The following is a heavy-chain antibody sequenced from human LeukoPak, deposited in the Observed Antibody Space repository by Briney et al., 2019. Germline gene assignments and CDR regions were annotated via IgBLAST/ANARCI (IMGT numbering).Heavy chain of an antibody. CDR1: GGSFSGYY. J-gene: IGHJ4*02. D-gene: IGHD1-26*01. Sequence: TPSETLSLTCAVYGGSFSGYYWSWIRQPPGKGLEWIGEINHSGSTNYNPSLKSRVTISIDTSKNQFSLRLNSVTAADTAMYYCVKSGGYGLIDYWGQGTLVTVSS. V-gene: IGHV4-34*01. CDR2: INHSGST. CDR3: VKSGGYGLIDY.